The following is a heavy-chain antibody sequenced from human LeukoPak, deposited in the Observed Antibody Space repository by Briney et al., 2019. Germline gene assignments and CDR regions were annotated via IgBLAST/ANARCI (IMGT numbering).Heavy chain of an antibody. D-gene: IGHD1-26*01. Sequence: GGSLRLSCVASGFTFSTYWMSWVRQAPGKGLEWVANIKQGASEKYYVDSVKGRFTISRDNAKNSLFLQMNSLTAEDTAVYYCARVIIVGATGIWGQGTMVTVSS. V-gene: IGHV3-7*02. CDR2: IKQGASEK. CDR1: GFTFSTYW. J-gene: IGHJ3*02. CDR3: ARVIIVGATGI.